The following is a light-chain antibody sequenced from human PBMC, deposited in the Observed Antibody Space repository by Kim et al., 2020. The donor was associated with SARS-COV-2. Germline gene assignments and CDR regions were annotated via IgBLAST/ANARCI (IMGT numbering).Light chain of an antibody. Sequence: EIVLTQSPATLSVSPGERATLSCRASQSVSSYLAWYQQKPGQAPRLLIYDACNRATGIPARFSGSGSGTDFTLTISSLEPEDFAVYYCQQRSNWQYTFGQGTKLEI. J-gene: IGKJ2*01. CDR2: DAC. CDR1: QSVSSY. V-gene: IGKV3-11*01. CDR3: QQRSNWQYT.